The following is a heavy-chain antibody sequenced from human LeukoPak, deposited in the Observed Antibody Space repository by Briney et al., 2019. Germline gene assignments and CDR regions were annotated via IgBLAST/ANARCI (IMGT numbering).Heavy chain of an antibody. J-gene: IGHJ5*02. CDR1: GYTFTSYG. CDR3: AGVMPRYCSSTSCSLAWFDP. CDR2: ISAYNGNT. Sequence: GASVKVSCKASGYTFTSYGISWVRQAPGQGLEWMGWISAYNGNTNYAQKLQGRVTTTTDTSTSTAYMELRSLRSDDTAVYYCAGVMPRYCSSTSCSLAWFDPWGQGTLVTVSS. V-gene: IGHV1-18*01. D-gene: IGHD2-2*01.